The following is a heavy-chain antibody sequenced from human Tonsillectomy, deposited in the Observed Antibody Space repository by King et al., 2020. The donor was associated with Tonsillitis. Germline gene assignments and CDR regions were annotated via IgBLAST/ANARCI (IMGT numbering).Heavy chain of an antibody. CDR3: ARREPAITIRSVELARADACDI. Sequence: QLQESGPGLVKPSETLSLTCTVSGGPISSSSYYWGWIRQRPGKGLEWIGSIYYSGSTYYNPSLKTRVTISVDTSKNQFSLKLSPVTAADTAVYYCARREPAITIRSVELARADACDIWGQGTMVTVSS. CDR2: IYYSGST. J-gene: IGHJ3*02. D-gene: IGHD5-24*01. V-gene: IGHV4-39*01. CDR1: GGPISSSSYY.